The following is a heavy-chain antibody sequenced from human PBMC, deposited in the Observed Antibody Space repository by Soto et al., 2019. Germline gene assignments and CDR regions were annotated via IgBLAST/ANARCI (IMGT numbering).Heavy chain of an antibody. Sequence: SETLSLTCTVSGGSISSYYWSWIRQPPGKGLEWIGYIYYSGSTNYNPSLKSRVTISVDTSKNQFSLKLSSVTAADTAVYYCARYRVGELLPAYYFDYWGQGTLVTVSS. D-gene: IGHD3-10*01. V-gene: IGHV4-59*01. CDR2: IYYSGST. J-gene: IGHJ4*02. CDR3: ARYRVGELLPAYYFDY. CDR1: GGSISSYY.